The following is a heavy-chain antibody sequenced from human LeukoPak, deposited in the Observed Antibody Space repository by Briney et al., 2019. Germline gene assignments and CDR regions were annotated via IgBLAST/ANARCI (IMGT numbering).Heavy chain of an antibody. CDR1: GFTFSSYW. V-gene: IGHV3-7*01. D-gene: IGHD3-10*01. CDR2: IKQDGSEK. J-gene: IGHJ6*02. CDR3: AREDTMVRGVIRNYYYYGMDV. Sequence: GGSLRLSCAASGFTFSSYWMSWVRQAPGKGLEWVANIKQDGSEKYYVDSVKGRFTISRDNAKNSPYLQMNSLRAEDTAVYYCAREDTMVRGVIRNYYYYGMDVWGQGTTVTVSS.